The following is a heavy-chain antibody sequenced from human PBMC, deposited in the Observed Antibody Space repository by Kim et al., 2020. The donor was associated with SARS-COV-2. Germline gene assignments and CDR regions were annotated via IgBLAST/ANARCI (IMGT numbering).Heavy chain of an antibody. V-gene: IGHV3-21*01. CDR1: GFTFSSYS. Sequence: GGSLRLSCAASGFTFSSYSMNWVRQAPGKGLEWVSSISSSSSYIYYADSVKGRFTISRDNAKNSLYLQMNSLRAEDTAVYYCARIAAAGTTYYYYYMDVWGKGTTVTVSS. J-gene: IGHJ6*03. D-gene: IGHD6-13*01. CDR3: ARIAAAGTTYYYYYMDV. CDR2: ISSSSSYI.